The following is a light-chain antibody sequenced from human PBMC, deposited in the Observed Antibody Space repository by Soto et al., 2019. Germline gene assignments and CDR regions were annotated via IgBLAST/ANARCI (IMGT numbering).Light chain of an antibody. J-gene: IGLJ1*01. V-gene: IGLV2-14*01. CDR3: SSYTSSSTRV. Sequence: SVLPQPASVSGSPGQSITISCTGTSSDVGGYNYVSWYQQHPGKAPKLMIYDVSNRPSGASNRFSGSKSGNTASLTISGLQAEDEADYYCSSYTSSSTRVFGTGTKVTVL. CDR2: DVS. CDR1: SSDVGGYNY.